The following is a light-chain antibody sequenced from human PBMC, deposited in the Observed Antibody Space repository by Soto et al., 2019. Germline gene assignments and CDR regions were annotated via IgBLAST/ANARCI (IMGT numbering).Light chain of an antibody. J-gene: IGLJ2*01. CDR2: EDS. CDR1: HSDVGSYNL. V-gene: IGLV2-23*01. Sequence: QSALTQPASVSGSPGQSITISCTGTHSDVGSYNLVSWYQQHPGKAPKLIIYEDSKRPSGVSNRFSGSKSGYTASLTISGLEAADEADYYCCSYAGSFSVIFGGGTKVTVL. CDR3: CSYAGSFSVI.